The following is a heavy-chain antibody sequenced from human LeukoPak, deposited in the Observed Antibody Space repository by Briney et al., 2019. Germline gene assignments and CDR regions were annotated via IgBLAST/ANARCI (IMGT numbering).Heavy chain of an antibody. D-gene: IGHD6-13*01. CDR3: AHKREQHLYFDY. J-gene: IGHJ4*02. CDR1: GFSLSTSGVG. Sequence: SGPTQVNPTQTLTLTCTFSGFSLSTSGVGVGWIRQPPGKALEWLALIYGDDDKRYRLSLKSRLTITKDTSKNQVVLTMTNMDPVDTATYYCAHKREQHLYFDYWGQGTLVTVSS. V-gene: IGHV2-5*02. CDR2: IYGDDDK.